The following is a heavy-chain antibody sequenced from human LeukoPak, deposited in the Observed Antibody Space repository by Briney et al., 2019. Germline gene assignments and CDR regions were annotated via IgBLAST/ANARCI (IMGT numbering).Heavy chain of an antibody. Sequence: SETLSLTCTVSGYSISSGYYWGWIRQPPGKGLEWIGSIYHSGSTHYNPSLKSRVTISVDTSKNQFSLKLSSVTAADTAVYYCAGDGDFRGFDYWGQGTLVTVSS. V-gene: IGHV4-38-2*02. D-gene: IGHD4-17*01. CDR3: AGDGDFRGFDY. J-gene: IGHJ4*02. CDR2: IYHSGST. CDR1: GYSISSGYY.